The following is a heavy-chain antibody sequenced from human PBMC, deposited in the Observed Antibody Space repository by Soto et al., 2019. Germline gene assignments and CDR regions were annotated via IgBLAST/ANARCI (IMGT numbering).Heavy chain of an antibody. CDR3: AGEGDRKGWWFDP. J-gene: IGHJ5*02. CDR1: GGSINSGAYY. CDR2: IFYSGST. V-gene: IGHV4-31*03. D-gene: IGHD3-10*01. Sequence: ASETLSLTCTVSGGSINSGAYYWTWIRQHPGKGLEYIGYIFYSGSTYYNPSLRSRVSISMDTSENHFSLKLSSVTAADTAVYYCAGEGDRKGWWFDPWGPGTLVTVSS.